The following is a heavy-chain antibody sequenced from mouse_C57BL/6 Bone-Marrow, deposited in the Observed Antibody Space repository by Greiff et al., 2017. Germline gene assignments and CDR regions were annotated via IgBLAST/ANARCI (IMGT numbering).Heavy chain of an antibody. CDR2: INPSSGYT. V-gene: IGHV1-7*01. CDR3: ASLLWLRRENY. J-gene: IGHJ2*01. D-gene: IGHD2-2*01. Sequence: QVQLQQSGAELAKPGASVKLSCTASGYTFTSYWMHWVKQRPGQGLEWIGYINPSSGYTKYNQKFKDKATLTADKSSSTAYMQLSSLTYEDSAVYDCASLLWLRRENYWGQGTTLTVSS. CDR1: GYTFTSYW.